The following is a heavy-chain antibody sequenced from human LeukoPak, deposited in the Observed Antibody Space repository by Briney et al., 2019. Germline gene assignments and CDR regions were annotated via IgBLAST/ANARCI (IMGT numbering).Heavy chain of an antibody. CDR1: GGSISSGGYS. CDR2: ISHSGST. CDR3: ARGIDSVVPAPYFDY. V-gene: IGHV4-30-2*01. D-gene: IGHD2-2*01. Sequence: SQTLSLTCAVSGGSISSGGYSWSWIRQPPGKGLEWIGYISHSGSTYYTPSLKSRVTISVDRSKNQFSLKLSSVTAADTAVYYCARGIDSVVPAPYFDYWGQGTLVTVSS. J-gene: IGHJ4*02.